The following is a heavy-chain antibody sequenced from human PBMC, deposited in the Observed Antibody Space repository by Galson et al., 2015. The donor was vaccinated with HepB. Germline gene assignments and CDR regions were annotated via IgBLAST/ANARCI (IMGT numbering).Heavy chain of an antibody. CDR3: ARLRGGLLWFGEF. CDR1: GGSISSSDYY. D-gene: IGHD3-10*01. J-gene: IGHJ4*02. V-gene: IGHV4-39*01. CDR2: IYYSGRT. Sequence: ETLSLTCTVSGGSISSSDYYWGWIRQPPRKGLEWVGTIYYSGRTYYNPSLKSRVTVSVDTSKNQFSLKLSSVTAADTAVYYCARLRGGLLWFGEFWGQGTLVTVSS.